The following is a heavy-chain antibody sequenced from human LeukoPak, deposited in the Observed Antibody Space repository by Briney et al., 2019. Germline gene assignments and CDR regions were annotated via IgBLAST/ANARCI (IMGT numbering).Heavy chain of an antibody. J-gene: IGHJ4*02. CDR1: GGSISSSSYY. V-gene: IGHV4-39*01. D-gene: IGHD4-11*01. Sequence: KPSETLSLTCTVSGGSISSSSYYWGWIRQPPGKGLEWIGSIFYSGSTNYNPSLNNRVTISGDTSKNQFSLRLNSVTAADTAVYYCARGLDHSKTGYWGQGALVTVSS. CDR2: IFYSGST. CDR3: ARGLDHSKTGY.